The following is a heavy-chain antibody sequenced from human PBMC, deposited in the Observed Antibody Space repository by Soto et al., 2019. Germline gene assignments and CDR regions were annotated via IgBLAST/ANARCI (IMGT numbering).Heavy chain of an antibody. Sequence: EVQLLESGGGLVQPGGSLRLSCAASGFTFSSYAMSWVRQAPGKGLEWVSAISGSGGSTYYADSVKGRFTISRDNSKNTLYLQMNSLRAEDTAVYYCAKHELGYCSGGSCPPAFDIWGQGTMVTVSS. D-gene: IGHD2-15*01. CDR1: GFTFSSYA. CDR3: AKHELGYCSGGSCPPAFDI. J-gene: IGHJ3*02. CDR2: ISGSGGST. V-gene: IGHV3-23*01.